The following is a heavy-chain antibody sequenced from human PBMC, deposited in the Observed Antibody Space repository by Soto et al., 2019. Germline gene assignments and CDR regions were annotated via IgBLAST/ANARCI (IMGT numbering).Heavy chain of an antibody. Sequence: QVQLQESGPGLVKPSQTLSLTCTVSGGSISSGGNFWTWIRQHPGKGLEWIGYIYYTGSTYYNPFLRSRVTISVDTSKNQFSLKLSFVTAADTAVYYCARALDYGDKYYFDYWGQGTLVTVSS. CDR1: GGSISSGGNF. V-gene: IGHV4-31*02. D-gene: IGHD4-17*01. CDR3: ARALDYGDKYYFDY. J-gene: IGHJ4*02. CDR2: IYYTGST.